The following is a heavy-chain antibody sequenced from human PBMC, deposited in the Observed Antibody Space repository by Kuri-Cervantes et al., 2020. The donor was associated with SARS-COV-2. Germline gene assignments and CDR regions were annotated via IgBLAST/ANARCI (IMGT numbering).Heavy chain of an antibody. Sequence: LSLTCAASGFTFSSYGMNWVRQAPGKGLEWVSSISSSSSYIYYADSVKGRFTISRDNAKNSLYLQMNSLRAEDTAVYYCARDHGDYYFDYWGQGTLVTVSS. D-gene: IGHD4-17*01. V-gene: IGHV3-21*01. CDR3: ARDHGDYYFDY. J-gene: IGHJ4*02. CDR2: ISSSSSYI. CDR1: GFTFSSYG.